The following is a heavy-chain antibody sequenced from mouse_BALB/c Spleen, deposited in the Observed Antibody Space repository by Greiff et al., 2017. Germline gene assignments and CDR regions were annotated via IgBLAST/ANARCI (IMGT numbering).Heavy chain of an antibody. Sequence: EVKVVESGGGLVQPGGSRKLSCAASGFTFSSFGMHWVRQAPEKGLEWVAYISSGSSTIYYADTVKGRFTISRDNPKNTLFLQMTSLRSEDTAMYYCARGTARATYFDYWGQGTTLTVSS. CDR3: ARGTARATYFDY. D-gene: IGHD3-2*01. J-gene: IGHJ2*01. V-gene: IGHV5-17*02. CDR2: ISSGSSTI. CDR1: GFTFSSFG.